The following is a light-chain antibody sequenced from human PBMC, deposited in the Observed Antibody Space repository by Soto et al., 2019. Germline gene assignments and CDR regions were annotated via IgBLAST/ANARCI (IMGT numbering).Light chain of an antibody. Sequence: EIVITQSPATLSVSPGERATLSCRASQSVSSSVGWYQQKPGQAPRLLIYGASTRATGIPARFSGSGSGTEFTLTVSSLQSEDFALYYCQQYIDWPTTFGQGTKVDIK. CDR3: QQYIDWPTT. J-gene: IGKJ1*01. CDR2: GAS. CDR1: QSVSSS. V-gene: IGKV3-15*01.